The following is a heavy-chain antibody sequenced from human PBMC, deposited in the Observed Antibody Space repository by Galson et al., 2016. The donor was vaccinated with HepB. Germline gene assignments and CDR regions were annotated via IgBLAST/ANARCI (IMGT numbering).Heavy chain of an antibody. D-gene: IGHD5-24*01. V-gene: IGHV3-53*01. Sequence: CAISGDSVSANYMTWVRQAPGKGLDWVSVIYNNGETYYADSVKGRFTISRDNSKNTLYQQMNSLRAEDTAVHYCAKSGGDGYNHWYFDLWGRGTLVTVSS. J-gene: IGHJ2*01. CDR3: AKSGGDGYNHWYFDL. CDR2: IYNNGET. CDR1: GDSVSANY.